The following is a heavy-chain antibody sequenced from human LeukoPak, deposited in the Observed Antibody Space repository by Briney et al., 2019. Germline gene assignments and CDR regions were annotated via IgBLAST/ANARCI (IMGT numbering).Heavy chain of an antibody. CDR1: GFTFSGSA. CDR3: TSPELNQLLYRNYYYGMDV. J-gene: IGHJ6*02. V-gene: IGHV3-73*01. Sequence: PGGSLRLSCAASGFTFSGSAMHWVRQASGKGLEWVGRIRSKANSYATAYAASVKGRFTISRDDSKNTAYLQMNSLKTEDTAVYYCTSPELNQLLYRNYYYGMDVWGQGTTVTVSS. D-gene: IGHD2-2*02. CDR2: IRSKANSYAT.